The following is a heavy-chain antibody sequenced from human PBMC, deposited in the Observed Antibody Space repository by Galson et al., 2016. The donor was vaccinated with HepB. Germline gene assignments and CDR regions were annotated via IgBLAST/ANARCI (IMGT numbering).Heavy chain of an antibody. CDR2: YVVAGNT. D-gene: IGHD1-26*01. V-gene: IGHV3-13*01. CDR3: ARGLRAGYYWSFDV. Sequence: SLRLSCAASGFTFSNYDMHWVRQSMGKGLEWVSGYVVAGNTYYADSVKGRFTISREDGENSLYLQINSLRAGDTAVYHCARGLRAGYYWSFDVWGQGTTVTVSS. CDR1: GFTFSNYD. J-gene: IGHJ6*02.